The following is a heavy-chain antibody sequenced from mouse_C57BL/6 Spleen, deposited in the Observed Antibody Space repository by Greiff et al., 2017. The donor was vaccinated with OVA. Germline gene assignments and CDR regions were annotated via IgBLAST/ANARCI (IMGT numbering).Heavy chain of an antibody. V-gene: IGHV1-42*01. CDR3: ARPYDGYLFAY. CDR2: INPSTGGT. D-gene: IGHD2-9*01. J-gene: IGHJ3*01. Sequence: EVQLVESGPELVKPGASVKISCKASGYSFTGYYMNWVKQSPEKSLEWIGEINPSTGGTTYNQKFKAKATLTVDKSSSTAYMQLKSLTSEDSAVYYCARPYDGYLFAYWGQGTLVTVSA. CDR1: GYSFTGYY.